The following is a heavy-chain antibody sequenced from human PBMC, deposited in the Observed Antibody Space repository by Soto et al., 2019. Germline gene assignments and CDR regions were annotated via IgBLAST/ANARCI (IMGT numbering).Heavy chain of an antibody. CDR1: GYTFSSHD. J-gene: IGHJ6*02. CDR2: LNPHRGST. CDR3: ARSSGTRYYYYYGMDV. V-gene: IGHV1-8*01. D-gene: IGHD3-22*01. Sequence: ASVKVSCKASGYTFSSHDINWVRQATGQGLEWMGWLNPHRGSTAYAHKFQGRVTMTWDASINTAYLELSSLRSEDTAVYYCARSSGTRYYYYYGMDVWGQGTTVTVSS.